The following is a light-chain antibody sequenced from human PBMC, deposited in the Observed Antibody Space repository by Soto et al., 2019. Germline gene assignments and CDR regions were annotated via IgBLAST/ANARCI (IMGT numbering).Light chain of an antibody. CDR2: SDN. J-gene: IGLJ3*02. V-gene: IGLV1-44*01. Sequence: QAVVTQPPSASGTPGQRVTISCSGSSSNVGSYLVSWYQQLPGTAPRLLIYSDNERPSGVPDRFSGSKSGTSASLAISGLQSEDEADYYCAAWDDSLNGRVFGGGTKLTVL. CDR1: SSNVGSYL. CDR3: AAWDDSLNGRV.